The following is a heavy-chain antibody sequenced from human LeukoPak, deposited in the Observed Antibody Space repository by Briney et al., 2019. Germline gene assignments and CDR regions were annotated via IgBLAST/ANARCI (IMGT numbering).Heavy chain of an antibody. Sequence: GGPLRLSCAASGFTFSSYWMSWVRQAPGKGLERVANTKQDGSEKYFVDSVNGRFTISRDNAKNSLYLQMNSLSDEDTAVYYCARVQNGDYSGWSFDLWGRGTLVTVSS. D-gene: IGHD4-17*01. CDR2: TKQDGSEK. CDR1: GFTFSSYW. V-gene: IGHV3-7*01. J-gene: IGHJ2*01. CDR3: ARVQNGDYSGWSFDL.